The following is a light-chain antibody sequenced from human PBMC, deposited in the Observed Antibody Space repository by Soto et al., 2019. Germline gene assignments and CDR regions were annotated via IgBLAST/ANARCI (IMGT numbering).Light chain of an antibody. CDR2: GAS. CDR1: QSVGSN. CDR3: KNYNSWPRWT. J-gene: IGKJ1*01. V-gene: IGKV3-15*01. Sequence: EIVMMQSPATLSASPGERATLSCRASQSVGSNLVWYQKQPGQAPRLLIYGASTRATGIPARFSGSESGTDFTLTISSLQSEDFAIYYCKNYNSWPRWTFGQGTKV.